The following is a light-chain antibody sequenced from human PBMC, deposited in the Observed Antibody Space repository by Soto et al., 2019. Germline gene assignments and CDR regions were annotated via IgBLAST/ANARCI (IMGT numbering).Light chain of an antibody. CDR3: PQYYRTPWT. Sequence: DIVMTQSPDSLAVSLGERATINCKSSQSVLYNSNNKNYLAWYQQKPGQPPKLLIYWASTRESGVPDRRSGGGSGTDFTLTISCLQAEDVAVYDCPQYYRTPWTFGQGTKVEI. J-gene: IGKJ1*01. CDR1: QSVLYNSNNKNY. V-gene: IGKV4-1*01. CDR2: WAS.